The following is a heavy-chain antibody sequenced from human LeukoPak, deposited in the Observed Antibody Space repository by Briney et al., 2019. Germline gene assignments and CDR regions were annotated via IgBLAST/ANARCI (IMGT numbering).Heavy chain of an antibody. CDR2: IYYSGST. CDR1: GGSISSGGYY. J-gene: IGHJ1*01. D-gene: IGHD3-9*01. CDR3: ASALYYDILTGYYTLHAEYFQH. V-gene: IGHV4-61*08. Sequence: SQTLSLTCTVSGGSISSGGYYWSWIRQPPGKGLEWIGYIYYSGSTNYNPSLKSRVTISVDTSKNQFSLKLSSVTAADTAVYYCASALYYDILTGYYTLHAEYFQHWGQGTLVTVSS.